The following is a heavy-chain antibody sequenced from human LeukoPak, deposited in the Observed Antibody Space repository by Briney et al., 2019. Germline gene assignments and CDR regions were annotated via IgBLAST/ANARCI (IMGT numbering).Heavy chain of an antibody. CDR2: IKQDGSQK. Sequence: GCLRRSCAAAGVTFSSYWMSWVRQAPGKGLEWVANIKQDGSQKHYVDSVKGRFTISRDNSKNTLYLQMNSLRAEDTAVYYCAKAPTPPVVPDYYFDYWGQGTLVTVSS. CDR1: GVTFSSYW. D-gene: IGHD4-23*01. V-gene: IGHV3-7*01. CDR3: AKAPTPPVVPDYYFDY. J-gene: IGHJ4*02.